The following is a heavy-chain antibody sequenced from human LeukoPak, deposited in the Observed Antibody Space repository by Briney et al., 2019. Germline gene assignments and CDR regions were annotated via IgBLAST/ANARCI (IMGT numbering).Heavy chain of an antibody. Sequence: ESGGSLRLSCAASGFTFSSYSMNWVRQAPGKGLEWVSSISSSSSYIYYADSVKGRFTISRDNAMNSLYLQMNSLRAEDTAVYYCARLGEPRNFDYWGQGTLVTVSS. CDR1: GFTFSSYS. V-gene: IGHV3-21*01. CDR3: ARLGEPRNFDY. J-gene: IGHJ4*02. D-gene: IGHD1-14*01. CDR2: ISSSSSYI.